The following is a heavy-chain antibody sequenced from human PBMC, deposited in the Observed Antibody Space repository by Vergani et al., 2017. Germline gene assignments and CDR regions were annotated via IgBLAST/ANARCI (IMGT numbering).Heavy chain of an antibody. V-gene: IGHV1-69*01. CDR2: IIPIFGTA. CDR3: ARGRGDVFDI. CDR1: GGTFSSFA. J-gene: IGHJ3*02. Sequence: QVQLVQSGAEVKKPGSSVKVSCKASGGTFSSFAISWVRQAPGQGLEWMGGIIPIFGTANYARKFQGRVTITADEATSTAYMDLNSLTSEDTAVYYCARGRGDVFDIWGQGTMVTVSS.